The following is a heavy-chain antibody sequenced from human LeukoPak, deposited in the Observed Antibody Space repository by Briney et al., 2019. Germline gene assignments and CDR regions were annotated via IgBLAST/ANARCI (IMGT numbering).Heavy chain of an antibody. Sequence: ASVNVSCKVSGYTLTELSMHWVRQAPGKGLEWMGGFDPEDGETIYAQKFQGRVTMTEDTSTDTAYMELSSLRSEDTAVYYCATELYCSGGSCYSENFRYYWGQGTLVTVSS. CDR3: ATELYCSGGSCYSENFRYY. V-gene: IGHV1-24*01. CDR1: GYTLTELS. J-gene: IGHJ4*02. D-gene: IGHD2-15*01. CDR2: FDPEDGET.